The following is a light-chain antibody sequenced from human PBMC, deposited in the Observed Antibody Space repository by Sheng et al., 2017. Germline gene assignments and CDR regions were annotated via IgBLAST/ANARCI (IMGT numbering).Light chain of an antibody. V-gene: IGKV3-15*01. CDR1: QGISSY. Sequence: TQSPSSLSASVGDRVTITCRASQGISSYLAWYQQQPGQVPRLLIYGASTRVTGIPARFSGSGSGTEFTLTITSLQSEDSAVYYCQQYNNWPPYSFGQGTKLEIK. CDR2: GAS. J-gene: IGKJ2*03. CDR3: QQYNNWPPYS.